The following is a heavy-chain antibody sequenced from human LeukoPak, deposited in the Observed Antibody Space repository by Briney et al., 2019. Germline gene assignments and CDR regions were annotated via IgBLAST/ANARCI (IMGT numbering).Heavy chain of an antibody. V-gene: IGHV1-2*02. CDR3: ARGHTYYDFWSGYSGFDY. D-gene: IGHD3-3*01. CDR2: INSNSGGT. J-gene: IGHJ4*02. Sequence: GASVKVSCKASGYTFTGYYMHWVRQAPGQGLEWMGWINSNSGGTNYAQKFQGRVTMTRDTSISTAYMELSRLRSDDTAVYYCARGHTYYDFWSGYSGFDYWGQGTLVTVSS. CDR1: GYTFTGYY.